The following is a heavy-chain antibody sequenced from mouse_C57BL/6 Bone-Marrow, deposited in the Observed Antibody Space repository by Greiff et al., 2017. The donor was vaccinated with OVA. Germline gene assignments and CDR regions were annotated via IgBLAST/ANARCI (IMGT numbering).Heavy chain of an antibody. CDR3: ARGYYGKGVYYAMDD. CDR1: GFSLTSYG. D-gene: IGHD2-1*01. Sequence: VKLVESGPGLVAPSQSLSITCTVSGFSLTSYGVHWVRQPPGKGLEWLGVIWAGGSTNYNSALMSRLSISKDNSKSQVFLKMNSLQTDDTAMYYCARGYYGKGVYYAMDDWGQGTSVTVSS. V-gene: IGHV2-9*02. CDR2: IWAGGST. J-gene: IGHJ4*01.